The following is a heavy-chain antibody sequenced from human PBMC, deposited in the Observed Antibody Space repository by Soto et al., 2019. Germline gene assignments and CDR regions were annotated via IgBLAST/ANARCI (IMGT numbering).Heavy chain of an antibody. Sequence: GESLKISCKGSGYSFTSYWIGRVRQMPGKGLEWMGIIYPGDSDTRYSPSFQGQVTISADKSISTAYLQWSSLKASDTAMYYCARHSGGGYSYGYNEYWGQGTLVTVSS. CDR2: IYPGDSDT. CDR1: GYSFTSYW. D-gene: IGHD5-18*01. V-gene: IGHV5-51*01. J-gene: IGHJ4*02. CDR3: ARHSGGGYSYGYNEY.